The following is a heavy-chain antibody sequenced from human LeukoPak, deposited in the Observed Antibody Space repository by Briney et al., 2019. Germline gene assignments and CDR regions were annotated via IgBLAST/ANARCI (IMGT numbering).Heavy chain of an antibody. CDR2: INPNSGGT. D-gene: IGHD1-26*01. J-gene: IGHJ4*02. Sequence: GASVKVSCKASGYTFTDYYMHWVRQAPGQGLEWMGWINPNSGGTNYAQKFQGRVTMTRDTSIGTAYMELSRLRSDDTAVYYCAREGPIVGATHLVDYWAQGTLVTVSS. V-gene: IGHV1-2*02. CDR1: GYTFTDYY. CDR3: AREGPIVGATHLVDY.